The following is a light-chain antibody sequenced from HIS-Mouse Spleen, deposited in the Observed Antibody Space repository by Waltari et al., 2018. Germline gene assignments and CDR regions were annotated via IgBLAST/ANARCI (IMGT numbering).Light chain of an antibody. Sequence: QSALTQPPSVSGSPGQSVPISCTGTSSYVGSYNLVSWYPQPPGTAPKLMIYEVSNRPSGVPDRFSGSKSGNTASLTISGLQAEDEADYYCSSYTSSSTVFGTGTKVTVL. CDR3: SSYTSSSTV. V-gene: IGLV2-18*02. CDR2: EVS. CDR1: SSYVGSYNL. J-gene: IGLJ1*01.